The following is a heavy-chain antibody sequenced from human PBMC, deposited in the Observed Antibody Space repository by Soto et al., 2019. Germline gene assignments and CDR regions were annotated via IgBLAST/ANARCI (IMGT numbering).Heavy chain of an antibody. Sequence: PSDTLSLTCAVSGASIGSGGWWSWVRQPPGKGLEWIAEIFHDGNTNYSPSLKSRVTISVDKSQNQFSLNVYSVTAADTAVYYCARHEGWTGPDQWGQGTLVTVS. J-gene: IGHJ5*02. CDR1: GASIGSGGW. CDR2: IFHDGNT. CDR3: ARHEGWTGPDQ. V-gene: IGHV4-4*02. D-gene: IGHD2-8*02.